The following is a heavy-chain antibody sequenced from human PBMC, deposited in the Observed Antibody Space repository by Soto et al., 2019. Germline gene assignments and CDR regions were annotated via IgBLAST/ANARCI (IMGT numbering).Heavy chain of an antibody. CDR1: GFTFSSYA. D-gene: IGHD5-12*01. V-gene: IGHV3-30-3*01. Sequence: PGGSLRLSCAASGFTFSSYAMHWVRQAPGKGLEWVAVISYDGSNKYYADSVKGRFTISRDNSKNTLYLQMNSLRAEDTAVYYCARASHPLLNIVASNYWGQGTLVTVSS. CDR3: ARASHPLLNIVASNY. CDR2: ISYDGSNK. J-gene: IGHJ4*02.